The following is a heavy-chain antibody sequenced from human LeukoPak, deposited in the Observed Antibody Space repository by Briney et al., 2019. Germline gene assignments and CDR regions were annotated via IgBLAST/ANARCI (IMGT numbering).Heavy chain of an antibody. V-gene: IGHV4-59*01. CDR2: IYYSGST. CDR1: GGSISSYY. D-gene: IGHD1-26*01. J-gene: IGHJ3*02. Sequence: SETLSLTCTVSGGSISSYYWSWIRQPPGKGLEWIGYIYYSGSTNYNPSLKSRVTISVDTSKNQFSLKLSSVTAADTAVYYCARFWEQHPGAFDIWGQGTMVTVSS. CDR3: ARFWEQHPGAFDI.